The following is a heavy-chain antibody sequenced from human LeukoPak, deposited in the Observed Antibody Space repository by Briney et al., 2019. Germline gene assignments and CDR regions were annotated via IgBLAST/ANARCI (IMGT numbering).Heavy chain of an antibody. Sequence: SVKVSCKASVATFSSYAISWAREAPGQGLEWMGGIIPIVATANYAQKYQGRVTITADKSTSTANMELSSLRSEDTAVYYCARYFMAELEPPRMYYYYMDVWGKGTTVTVSS. CDR3: ARYFMAELEPPRMYYYYMDV. D-gene: IGHD1-1*01. CDR2: IIPIVATA. V-gene: IGHV1-69*06. J-gene: IGHJ6*03. CDR1: VATFSSYA.